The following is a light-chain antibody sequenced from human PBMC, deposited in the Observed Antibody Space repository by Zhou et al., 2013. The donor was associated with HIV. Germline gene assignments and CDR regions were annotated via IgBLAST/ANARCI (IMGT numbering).Light chain of an antibody. Sequence: DIVLTQSPGTLSLSPGERATLSCRASHSVINNYLAWYQQKPGQAPRLLIYGASSRATGIPDRFSGSGSGTDFTLTISRLEPEDFAVYYCQQYGSAPSTFGGGTKVGDQT. CDR2: GAS. J-gene: IGKJ4*01. V-gene: IGKV3-20*01. CDR1: HSVINNY. CDR3: QQYGSAPST.